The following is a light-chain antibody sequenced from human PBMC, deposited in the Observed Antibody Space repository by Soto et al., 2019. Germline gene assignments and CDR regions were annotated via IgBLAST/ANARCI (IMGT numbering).Light chain of an antibody. CDR3: NSYTGSHYV. Sequence: QSALTQPASVSGSPGQSITISRTGTSSDVGRYDYVSWYQQHPGKVPKLILYDVSNRPSGISNRFSGSKSGNTASLTISGLQAEDEADYYCNSYTGSHYVFGAGTKVTVL. CDR1: SSDVGRYDY. CDR2: DVS. J-gene: IGLJ1*01. V-gene: IGLV2-14*03.